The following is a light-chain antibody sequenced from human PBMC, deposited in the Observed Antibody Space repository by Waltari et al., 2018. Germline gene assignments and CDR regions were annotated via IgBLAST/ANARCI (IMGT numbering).Light chain of an antibody. Sequence: QSVLPQPPSASGTPGQRVTISCSGSSSNIGSNYVYWYHQLPGTAPKLLIYRNNQRPSGVPDRFSGSKSGTSASLAISGLRSEDEADYYCAAWDDSLSGRVFGGGTKLTVL. V-gene: IGLV1-47*01. J-gene: IGLJ3*02. CDR3: AAWDDSLSGRV. CDR2: RNN. CDR1: SSNIGSNY.